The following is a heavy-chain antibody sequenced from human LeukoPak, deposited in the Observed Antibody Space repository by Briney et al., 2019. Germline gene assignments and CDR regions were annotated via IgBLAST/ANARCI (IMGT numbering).Heavy chain of an antibody. Sequence: PSETLSLTCTVSGGSISSGGYYWSWIRQPPGKGLEWIGYIYHSGSTYYNPSLKSRVTISVDRSKNQFSLKLSSVTAADTAVYYCARALEDWNYNWYFDLWGRGTLVTVSS. D-gene: IGHD1-7*01. V-gene: IGHV4-30-2*01. CDR2: IYHSGST. CDR3: ARALEDWNYNWYFDL. J-gene: IGHJ2*01. CDR1: GGSISSGGYY.